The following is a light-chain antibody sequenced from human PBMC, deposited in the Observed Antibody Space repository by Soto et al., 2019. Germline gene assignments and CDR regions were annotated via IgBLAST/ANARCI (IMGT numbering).Light chain of an antibody. Sequence: DIQMTQSPSTLSASVGDRVTITCRASQTLSSWLAWYQQKPGKAPKLLISQASILESDVPSRFSGNGAGTEFTLTISSLEPDDFATYYCQQYIRQWTFGQGTKLEIQ. CDR3: QQYIRQWT. J-gene: IGKJ1*01. V-gene: IGKV1-5*03. CDR2: QAS. CDR1: QTLSSW.